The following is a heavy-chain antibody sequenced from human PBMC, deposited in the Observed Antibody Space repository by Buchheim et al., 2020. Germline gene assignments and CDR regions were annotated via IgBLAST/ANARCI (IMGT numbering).Heavy chain of an antibody. CDR3: ARDMLPGIAVAGTSITDY. D-gene: IGHD6-19*01. Sequence: EVQLVESGGGLVKPGGSLRLSCAASGFTFSSYSMNWVRQAPGKGLEWVSSISSSSSYIYYADSVKGRFTISRDNAKNSLYLQMNSLGAEDTAVYYCARDMLPGIAVAGTSITDYWGQGTL. CDR1: GFTFSSYS. CDR2: ISSSSSYI. J-gene: IGHJ4*02. V-gene: IGHV3-21*01.